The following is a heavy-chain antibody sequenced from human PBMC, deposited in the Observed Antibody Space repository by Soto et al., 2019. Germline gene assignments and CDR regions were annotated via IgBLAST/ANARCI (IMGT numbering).Heavy chain of an antibody. V-gene: IGHV3-23*01. Sequence: LRLSCAASGLTFNHYAMSWVRQATGKGLARVSIIIANGGPFYADSVKGRFTIARDNPKNTVYLQMSSLRVEDTAIYYCAKDYTVAADPSSVILFDYWGQGALVTVSS. D-gene: IGHD2-15*01. CDR3: AKDYTVAADPSSVILFDY. J-gene: IGHJ4*02. CDR2: IIANGGP. CDR1: GLTFNHYA.